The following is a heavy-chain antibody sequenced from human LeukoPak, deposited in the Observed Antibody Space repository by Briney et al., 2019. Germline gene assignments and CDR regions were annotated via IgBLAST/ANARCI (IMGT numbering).Heavy chain of an antibody. J-gene: IGHJ4*02. Sequence: PGGSLRLSCAASRFTFSSYSMNWVRQAPGKGLEWVSSISSSSSYIYYADSVKGRFTISRDNAKNSLYLQMNSLRAEDTAVYYCARGVVAAADFDYWGQGTLVTVSS. V-gene: IGHV3-21*01. CDR2: ISSSSSYI. CDR3: ARGVVAAADFDY. CDR1: RFTFSSYS. D-gene: IGHD6-13*01.